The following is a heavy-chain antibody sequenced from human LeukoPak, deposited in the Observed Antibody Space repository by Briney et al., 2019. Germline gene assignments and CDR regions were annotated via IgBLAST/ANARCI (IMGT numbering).Heavy chain of an antibody. Sequence: ASVKVSCKASGYTFTGYYMHWVRQAPGQGLEWMGWINPNSGGTNYAQKFQGRVTMTRDTSISTAYMELSRLRSDDTAVYYSARGRLVVRGVTTYFDYWGQGTLVTVSS. D-gene: IGHD3-10*01. CDR1: GYTFTGYY. J-gene: IGHJ4*02. V-gene: IGHV1-2*02. CDR2: INPNSGGT. CDR3: ARGRLVVRGVTTYFDY.